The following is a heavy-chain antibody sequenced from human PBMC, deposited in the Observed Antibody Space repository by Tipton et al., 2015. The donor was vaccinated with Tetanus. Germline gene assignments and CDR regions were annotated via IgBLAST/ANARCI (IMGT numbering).Heavy chain of an antibody. Sequence: TLSLTCTVSGGSISSYYWSWIRQPAGKGLEWIGRIYTSGSTNYNPSLKSRVTMSEDTSKTQFSLKLKSVTAADTAAYYCARDLPEDTVMEGQLEGANWFDPWGQGTLVTVSS. V-gene: IGHV4-4*07. CDR3: ARDLPEDTVMEGQLEGANWFDP. D-gene: IGHD5-18*01. J-gene: IGHJ5*02. CDR1: GGSISSYY. CDR2: IYTSGST.